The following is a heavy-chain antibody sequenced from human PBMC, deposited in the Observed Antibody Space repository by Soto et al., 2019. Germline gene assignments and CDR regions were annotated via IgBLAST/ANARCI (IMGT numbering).Heavy chain of an antibody. Sequence: QVQLQESGPGLVKPSQTLSLTCTVSAGSIRSGDYYWTWIRQPPGKGLEWIGYIDHSGSAYYNPSLKSRATISIDTSNNQFSLKMTPVTAADTAVYYCAGELGTFYFDHWGQGTLVTVSS. CDR1: AGSIRSGDYY. D-gene: IGHD7-27*01. CDR2: IDHSGSA. CDR3: AGELGTFYFDH. J-gene: IGHJ4*02. V-gene: IGHV4-30-4*01.